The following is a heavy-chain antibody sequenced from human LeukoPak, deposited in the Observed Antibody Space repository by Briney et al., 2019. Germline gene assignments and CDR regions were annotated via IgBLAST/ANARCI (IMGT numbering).Heavy chain of an antibody. CDR1: GFTFSSYG. V-gene: IGHV3-33*01. J-gene: IGHJ6*02. CDR3: ARTSSRSSNYYDGMDV. Sequence: PGGSLRLSCAASGFTFSSYGMHWVHQAPGKGLEWVAVIWYDGSYKYYTDSVKGRFTISRDNSKNSLYLQMNSLRAEDTAVYYCARTSSRSSNYYDGMDVWGQGTTVTVSS. CDR2: IWYDGSYK. D-gene: IGHD6-6*01.